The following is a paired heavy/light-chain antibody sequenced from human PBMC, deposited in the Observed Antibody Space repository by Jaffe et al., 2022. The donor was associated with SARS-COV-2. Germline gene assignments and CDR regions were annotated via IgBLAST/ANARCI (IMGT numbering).Light chain of an antibody. CDR2: KDS. J-gene: IGLJ2*01. Sequence: SYELTQPPSVSVSPGQTARITCSADALPKQYAYWYQQKPGQAPVLVIYKDSERPSGIPERFSGSSSGTTVTLTISGVQAEDEADYYCQSADSSGTVVFGGGTKLTVL. CDR3: QSADSSGTVV. V-gene: IGLV3-25*03. CDR1: ALPKQY.
Heavy chain of an antibody. J-gene: IGHJ6*02. CDR2: ISAYNGNT. V-gene: IGHV1-18*01. D-gene: IGHD3-10*01. Sequence: QVQLVQSGAEVKKPGASVKVSCKASGYTFTSYGISWVRQAPGQGLEWMGWISAYNGNTNYAQKLQGRVTMTTDTSTSTAYMELRSLRSDDTAVYYCARVVLWFGELPKYGMDVWGQGTTVTVSS. CDR3: ARVVLWFGELPKYGMDV. CDR1: GYTFTSYG.